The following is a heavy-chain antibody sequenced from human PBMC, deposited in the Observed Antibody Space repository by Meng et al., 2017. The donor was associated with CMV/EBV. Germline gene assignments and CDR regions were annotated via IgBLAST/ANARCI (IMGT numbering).Heavy chain of an antibody. CDR3: ARDSRSVVMTHFYDAFDI. Sequence: ASVKVSCKASGYTFTSYGISWVRQAPGQGLEWMGWISAYNGNTNYAQKLQGRVTMTTDTSTSTAYMELRSLRSDDTAVYYCARDSRSVVMTHFYDAFDIWGQGTVVTVSS. CDR2: ISAYNGNT. V-gene: IGHV1-18*01. CDR1: GYTFTSYG. J-gene: IGHJ3*02. D-gene: IGHD3-22*01.